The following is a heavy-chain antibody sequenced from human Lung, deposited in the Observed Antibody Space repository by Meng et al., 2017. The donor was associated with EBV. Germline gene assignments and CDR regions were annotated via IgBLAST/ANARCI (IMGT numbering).Heavy chain of an antibody. CDR1: GYTITDYY. V-gene: IGHV1-2*06. CDR2: ISPNSGDT. CDR3: AREGLVGDLRYFDL. Sequence: QVQLVQSGAEVKKPGASVKVSCKASGYTITDYYLHWARQAPGQGLEWMGRISPNSGDTNYAQNFQGRVTMTRDTSISTAYMELSRLRSDDTAVYYCAREGLVGDLRYFDLWGRGTLVTVSS. D-gene: IGHD3-16*01. J-gene: IGHJ2*01.